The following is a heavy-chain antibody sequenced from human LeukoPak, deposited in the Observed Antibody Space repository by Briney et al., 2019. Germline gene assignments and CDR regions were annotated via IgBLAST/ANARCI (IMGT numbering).Heavy chain of an antibody. Sequence: LSGGSLRLSCAASGFTFSSYAMNWVRHAPGKGLEWVSTIGGSVGSTYYADSVKGRVTISRDNSKNTLYLQMNSLRAEDTAVYYCAKEGVPTTSGDAFDIWGQGTMVIVSS. CDR3: AKEGVPTTSGDAFDI. V-gene: IGHV3-23*01. CDR1: GFTFSSYA. D-gene: IGHD1-1*01. CDR2: IGGSVGST. J-gene: IGHJ3*02.